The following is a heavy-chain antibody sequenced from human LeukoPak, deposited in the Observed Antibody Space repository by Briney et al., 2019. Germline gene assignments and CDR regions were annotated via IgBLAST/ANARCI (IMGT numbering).Heavy chain of an antibody. V-gene: IGHV4-39*01. D-gene: IGHD3-22*01. CDR1: GGSIISSNYF. CDR2: IYYSGTT. CDR3: ATLTRPDTSGEVDY. J-gene: IGHJ4*02. Sequence: SETLSLTCTVSGGSIISSNYFWGRIRQPPGKGLEWIGNIYYSGTTHYNPSLKSRVTISVDTSKNQFSLNLSSVTAADTAVYYCATLTRPDTSGEVDYWGQGTLVSVSS.